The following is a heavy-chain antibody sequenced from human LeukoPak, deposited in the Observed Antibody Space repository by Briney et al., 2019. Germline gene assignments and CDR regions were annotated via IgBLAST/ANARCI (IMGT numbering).Heavy chain of an antibody. J-gene: IGHJ3*02. CDR2: INAGNGNT. CDR1: GYTFTSYA. D-gene: IGHD6-13*01. CDR3: ARDGPLGSSWYGAFDI. V-gene: IGHV1-3*01. Sequence: GASVKVSCKASGYTFTSYAMHWVRQAPGQRLEWMGWINAGNGNTKYSQKFQGRVTITRDTSASTAYMELSSLRSEDTAVYYCARDGPLGSSWYGAFDIWGQGTMVTASS.